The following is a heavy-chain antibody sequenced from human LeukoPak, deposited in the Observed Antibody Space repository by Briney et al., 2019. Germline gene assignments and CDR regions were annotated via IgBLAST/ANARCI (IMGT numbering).Heavy chain of an antibody. V-gene: IGHV4-39*02. CDR1: GGSISSSSYY. D-gene: IGHD5-12*01. CDR3: ATDKGYHYY. Sequence: PSETLSLTCSVSGGSISSSSYYWGWIRQPPGKGLEWIGSFYYSGNTHYNPSLKSRVTISVDTSKNQFSLRLTSVTAADTAVYYCATDKGYHYYWGQGTLVTVSS. J-gene: IGHJ4*02. CDR2: FYYSGNT.